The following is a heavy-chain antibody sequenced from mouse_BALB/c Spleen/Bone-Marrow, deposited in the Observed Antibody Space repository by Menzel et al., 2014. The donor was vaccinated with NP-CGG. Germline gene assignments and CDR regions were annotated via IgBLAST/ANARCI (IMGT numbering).Heavy chain of an antibody. CDR3: ARDGSWFAY. CDR1: GFTFTDYY. CDR2: IRNRANGYTT. V-gene: IGHV7-3*02. J-gene: IGHJ3*01. Sequence: EVKLVESGGGLVQPGGSLGLSCATSGFTFTDYYMSWVRQPPGKALEWLGFIRNRANGYTTEYSASVKGRFTISRDNSQSILYLQMNTLRAEDSATYYCARDGSWFAYWGQGTLVTVSA.